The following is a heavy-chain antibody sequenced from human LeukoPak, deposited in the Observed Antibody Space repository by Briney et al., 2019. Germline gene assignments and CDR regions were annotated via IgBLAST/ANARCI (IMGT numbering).Heavy chain of an antibody. V-gene: IGHV3-21*01. D-gene: IGHD6-6*01. CDR3: ARGQQLVPDY. CDR1: GFTFSSYS. Sequence: GGSLRLSCAASGFTFSSYSMNWVRQAPGEGLEWVSSISSSSSYIYYADSVKGRFTISRDNAKNSLYLQMNRLRAEDTAVYYCARGQQLVPDYWGQGTLVTVSS. CDR2: ISSSSSYI. J-gene: IGHJ4*02.